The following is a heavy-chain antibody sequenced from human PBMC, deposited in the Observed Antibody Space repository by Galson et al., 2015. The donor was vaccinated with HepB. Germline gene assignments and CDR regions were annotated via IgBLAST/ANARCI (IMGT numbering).Heavy chain of an antibody. J-gene: IGHJ4*02. CDR1: GYTFTSYW. Sequence: QSGAEVKKPGESLKISCKGSGYTFTSYWIGWVRQMPGKGLEWMGVIYPGDSDTRYSPSFQGQVTISADKSISTAYLQWSSLKASDTAMYYCARYPPRGGDSSGGSCYVTRWGQGTLVTVSS. CDR2: IYPGDSDT. V-gene: IGHV5-51*03. D-gene: IGHD2-15*01. CDR3: ARYPPRGGDSSGGSCYVTR.